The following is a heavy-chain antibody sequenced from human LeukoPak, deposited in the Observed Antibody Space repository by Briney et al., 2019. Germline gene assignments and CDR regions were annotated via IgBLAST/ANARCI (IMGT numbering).Heavy chain of an antibody. J-gene: IGHJ4*02. Sequence: ASVKVSCKASGYTFTSYYMHWVRQAPGQGLEWMGIIDPSGGSTRYPQKFQGRVTMTGDTSTSTVYMELSSLRFGDTAVYYCARGSTYCSSISCPMINCDYWGRGTLVTVSS. CDR2: IDPSGGST. CDR1: GYTFTSYY. CDR3: ARGSTYCSSISCPMINCDY. V-gene: IGHV1-46*01. D-gene: IGHD2-2*01.